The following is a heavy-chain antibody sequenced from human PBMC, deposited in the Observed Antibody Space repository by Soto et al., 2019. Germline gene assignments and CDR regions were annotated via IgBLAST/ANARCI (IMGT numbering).Heavy chain of an antibody. Sequence: GGSLRLSCAASGFRLSSYGMHWVRQAPGKGLEWVAVISYDGNTEYYGDSVKGRFTISRDNAKNSLYLQMNSLRAEDTALYYCVKDGLTSVFGLVYDGSDIWGHGTMVTVSS. CDR1: GFRLSSYG. J-gene: IGHJ3*02. V-gene: IGHV3-30*18. CDR2: ISYDGNTE. D-gene: IGHD3-3*01. CDR3: VKDGLTSVFGLVYDGSDI.